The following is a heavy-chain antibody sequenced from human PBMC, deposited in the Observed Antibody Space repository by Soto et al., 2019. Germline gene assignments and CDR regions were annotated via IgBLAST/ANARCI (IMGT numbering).Heavy chain of an antibody. Sequence: GGSLRLSCTASGFTFSNYAMSWVRQAPGKGLEWVSAITRTDSTYYADSVKGRFTISRDNSRNTLYLQMNSLGAEDAALYYCAKALVGEVGATDYWGQGTLVTAPQ. V-gene: IGHV3-23*01. CDR2: ITRTDST. CDR3: AKALVGEVGATDY. J-gene: IGHJ4*02. D-gene: IGHD1-26*01. CDR1: GFTFSNYA.